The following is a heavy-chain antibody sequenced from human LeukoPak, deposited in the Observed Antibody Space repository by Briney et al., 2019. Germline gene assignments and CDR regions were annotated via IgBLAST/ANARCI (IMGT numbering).Heavy chain of an antibody. CDR2: ISWNSGSI. D-gene: IGHD3-22*01. Sequence: GGSLRLSCAASGFTFDDYAMHWVRQAPGKGLEWVSGISWNSGSIGYADSVKGRFTISRDNAKNSLYLQMNSLRAEDTALYYCAKDFYYYDSGGYQTLFDYWGQGTLVTVSS. V-gene: IGHV3-9*01. CDR1: GFTFDDYA. CDR3: AKDFYYYDSGGYQTLFDY. J-gene: IGHJ4*02.